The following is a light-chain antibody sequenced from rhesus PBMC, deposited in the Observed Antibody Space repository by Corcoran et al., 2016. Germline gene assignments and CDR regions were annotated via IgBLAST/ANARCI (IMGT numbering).Light chain of an antibody. CDR2: AAS. J-gene: IGKJ1*01. CDR3: QHSYGTPRT. Sequence: DIQMTQSPSSLSASVGDRVTITCRASENVKNYLHWYQQKPGKAPKLLRNAASTLQMGVPSRFSGSGSGTDYTFTISSLQPEDVATYYCQHSYGTPRTFGQGTKVEIK. CDR1: ENVKNY. V-gene: IGKV1-74*01.